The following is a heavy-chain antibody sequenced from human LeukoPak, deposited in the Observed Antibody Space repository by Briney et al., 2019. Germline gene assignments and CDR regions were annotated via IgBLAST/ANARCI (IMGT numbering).Heavy chain of an antibody. Sequence: SETLSLTCTVSGGSISTYYWTWNRQPAGKGLEWIGRILNGGSTNYNPSLKSRVTMSVDTSKNQFSLNLNSVTAADTAVYYCARGSMGGSGTYYRDYYYGMDVWGQGTTVTVSS. CDR2: ILNGGST. D-gene: IGHD3-10*01. CDR3: ARGSMGGSGTYYRDYYYGMDV. V-gene: IGHV4-4*07. J-gene: IGHJ6*02. CDR1: GGSISTYY.